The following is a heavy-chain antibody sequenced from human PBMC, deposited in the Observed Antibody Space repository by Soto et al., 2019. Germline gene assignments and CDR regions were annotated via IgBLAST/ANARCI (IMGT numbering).Heavy chain of an antibody. CDR2: ISSSGSTI. D-gene: IGHD6-19*01. CDR1: GGSTSSYY. J-gene: IGHJ1*01. Sequence: LSLTCTVSGGSTSSYYWSWIRQPPGKGLEWVSYISSSGSTIYYADSVKGRFTISRDNAKNSLYLQMNSLRAEDTAVYYCAGDRLRSRWPEYSQHCGQGTLLTVSS. CDR3: AGDRLRSRWPEYSQH. V-gene: IGHV3-11*04.